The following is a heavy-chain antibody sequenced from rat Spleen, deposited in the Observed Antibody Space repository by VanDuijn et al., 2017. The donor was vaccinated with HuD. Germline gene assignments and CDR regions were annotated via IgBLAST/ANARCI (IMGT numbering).Heavy chain of an antibody. J-gene: IGHJ3*01. CDR1: GYSITSGYG. D-gene: IGHD1-1*01. Sequence: EVQLQESGPGLVKPSQSLSLTCSVTGYSITSGYGWNWIRKFPGNKLEWMGYINSAGSTLYNPSLKSRISITRDTSKNQFFLQVNSVSSEDTATYYCARSDGVHYYLPFADWGQGTLVTVSS. V-gene: IGHV3-3*01. CDR2: INSAGST. CDR3: ARSDGVHYYLPFAD.